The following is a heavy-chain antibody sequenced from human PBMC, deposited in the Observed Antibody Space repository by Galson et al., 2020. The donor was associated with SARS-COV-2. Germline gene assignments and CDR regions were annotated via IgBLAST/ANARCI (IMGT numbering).Heavy chain of an antibody. D-gene: IGHD1-26*01. CDR2: ISYDGTTA. CDR3: ARLYSGSYWDYFDY. CDR1: GFTFSNYA. Sequence: QAGESLKISCVASGFTFSNYAIHWVRQSPGKGLEWVAIISYDGTTAYNADSVKGRFTISRDNSKNTLYLQMHSLRAEDTAVYYCARLYSGSYWDYFDYWGQGTLVTVSS. J-gene: IGHJ4*02. V-gene: IGHV3-30*04.